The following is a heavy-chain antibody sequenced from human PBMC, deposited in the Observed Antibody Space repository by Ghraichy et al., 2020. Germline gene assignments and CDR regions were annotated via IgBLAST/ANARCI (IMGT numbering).Heavy chain of an antibody. CDR1: GGSISSSSHY. V-gene: IGHV4-39*01. J-gene: IGHJ3*02. Sequence: SETLSLTCTVSGGSISSSSHYWGWVRQTPGKGLEWIASIYYRGSSYYNPSLGSRATISVDTSKDQFSLRLNSVTAADTALYYCASIPHITSRFALDIWGHGRMVTVSS. CDR2: IYYRGSS. D-gene: IGHD3-16*01. CDR3: ASIPHITSRFALDI.